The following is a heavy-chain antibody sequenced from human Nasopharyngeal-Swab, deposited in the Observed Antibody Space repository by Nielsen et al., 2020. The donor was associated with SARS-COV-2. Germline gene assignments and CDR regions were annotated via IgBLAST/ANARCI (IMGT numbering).Heavy chain of an antibody. CDR1: GFTFSSYN. V-gene: IGHV3-48*02. CDR3: AVAMTGWFDP. CDR2: INTGSSSI. D-gene: IGHD5-12*01. J-gene: IGHJ5*02. Sequence: GESLKISCAASGFTFSSYNMNWVRQAPGKGLEWVSYINTGSSSIYYADSVKGRFTISRDNAKNSLYLQMNSLRDEDTAVYYCAVAMTGWFDPWGQGTLVTVSS.